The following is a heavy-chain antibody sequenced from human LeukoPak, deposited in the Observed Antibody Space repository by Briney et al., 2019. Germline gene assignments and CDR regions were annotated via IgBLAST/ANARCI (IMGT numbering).Heavy chain of an antibody. V-gene: IGHV3-21*01. CDR2: ISSSSSYI. Sequence: GGSLRLSCAASGFTVSSYSMNWVRQAPGKGLEWVSSISSSSSYIYYADSVKGRFTISRDNAKNSLYLQMNSLRAEDTAVYYCARRHDYSNYPDYWGQGTLVTVSS. D-gene: IGHD4-11*01. CDR3: ARRHDYSNYPDY. J-gene: IGHJ4*02. CDR1: GFTVSSYS.